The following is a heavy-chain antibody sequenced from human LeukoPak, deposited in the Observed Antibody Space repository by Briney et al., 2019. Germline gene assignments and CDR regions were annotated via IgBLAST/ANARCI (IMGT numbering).Heavy chain of an antibody. CDR3: ARDLKYSSGLFL. D-gene: IGHD3-22*01. V-gene: IGHV1-18*04. Sequence: ASVKVSCKASGYTFKSYGISWVRQAPGQGLEWMGWISAYNGNKDYSQKFHDRITMTTDTSTSTGYLELRGLRSDDTAVYYCARDLKYSSGLFLWGQGTLVTVSS. J-gene: IGHJ4*02. CDR2: ISAYNGNK. CDR1: GYTFKSYG.